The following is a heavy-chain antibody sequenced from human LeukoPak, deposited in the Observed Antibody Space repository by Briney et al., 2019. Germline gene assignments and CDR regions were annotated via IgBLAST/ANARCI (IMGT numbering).Heavy chain of an antibody. CDR2: IYYSGST. CDR3: AREEATVTTGSYDHYYYMDV. Sequence: SETLSLTCTVSGGSISSSSYYWGWIRQPPGTGLEWIGSIYYSGSTYYNPSLKSRVTISVDTSKNQFSLKLSSVTAADTAVYYCAREEATVTTGSYDHYYYMDVWGKGTTVTVSS. D-gene: IGHD4-17*01. V-gene: IGHV4-39*07. J-gene: IGHJ6*03. CDR1: GGSISSSSYY.